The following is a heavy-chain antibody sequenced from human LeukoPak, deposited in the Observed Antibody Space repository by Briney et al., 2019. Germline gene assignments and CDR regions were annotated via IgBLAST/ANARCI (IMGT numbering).Heavy chain of an antibody. Sequence: GGSLRLSCATSGFTSTNYGMHWVRQAPGKGLEWVAFIRYDETKEFYADSVKGRFTVSRDNSKSTLYLQMNSLRPEDTGVYCCARAAVATGYHYTYYMDVWGKGTTVTIS. CDR2: IRYDETKE. V-gene: IGHV3-30*02. D-gene: IGHD1-1*01. CDR3: ARAAVATGYHYTYYMDV. CDR1: GFTSTNYG. J-gene: IGHJ6*03.